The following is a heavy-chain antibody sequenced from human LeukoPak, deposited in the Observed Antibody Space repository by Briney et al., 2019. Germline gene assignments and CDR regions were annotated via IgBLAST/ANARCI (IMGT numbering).Heavy chain of an antibody. D-gene: IGHD4-11*01. Sequence: GGSLRLSCAASEFTFSNYAMSWVRQAPGKGLEWVSGINWNGGSTGYADSVKGRFTISRDNAKNSLYLQMNSLRAEDTALYYCARVTTGDYYYYYMDVWGKGTTVTVSS. CDR2: INWNGGST. CDR1: EFTFSNYA. J-gene: IGHJ6*03. V-gene: IGHV3-20*04. CDR3: ARVTTGDYYYYYMDV.